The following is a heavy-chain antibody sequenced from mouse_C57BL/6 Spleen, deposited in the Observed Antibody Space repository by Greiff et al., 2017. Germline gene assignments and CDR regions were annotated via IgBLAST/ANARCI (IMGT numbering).Heavy chain of an antibody. Sequence: VQLQQPGAELVRPGSSVKLSCKASGYTFTSYWMDWVKQRPGQGLEWIGNIYPSDSDTHYNQKFKDKATLTVDKSSSTAYMQLSSLTSEDSAVYYGARLPYYGSSTGYFDVWGTGTTVTVSA. V-gene: IGHV1-61*01. CDR2: IYPSDSDT. CDR3: ARLPYYGSSTGYFDV. J-gene: IGHJ1*03. CDR1: GYTFTSYW. D-gene: IGHD1-1*01.